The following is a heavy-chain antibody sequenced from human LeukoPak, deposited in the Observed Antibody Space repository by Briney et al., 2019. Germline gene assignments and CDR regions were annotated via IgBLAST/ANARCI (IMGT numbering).Heavy chain of an antibody. Sequence: GGSLRLYCTASGFTFSSYTMTWVRQAPGKGLKWVSTITTGDGNTYYADSVKGRFTVSRDDSKNTLYPQMNSLRAEDTAVYYCAKDGGLWVSAHWGDSWGRGTLVTVSS. CDR2: ITTGDGNT. V-gene: IGHV3-23*01. J-gene: IGHJ4*02. D-gene: IGHD7-27*01. CDR3: AKDGGLWVSAHWGDS. CDR1: GFTFSSYT.